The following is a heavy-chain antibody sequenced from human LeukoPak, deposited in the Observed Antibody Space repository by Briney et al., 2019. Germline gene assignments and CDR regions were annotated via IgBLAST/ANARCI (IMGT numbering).Heavy chain of an antibody. V-gene: IGHV3-7*01. CDR3: ARSAR. CDR1: GLTSCTSW. CDR2: INQDGSAQ. J-gene: IGHJ4*02. Sequence: GGSLRLSCAASGLTSCTSWMSWVRQAPGKGLEWVANINQDGSAQYYVDSVKGRFTISRDNAKSSLYLQMNSLRAEDTAVYYCARSARWGQGTLVTVSS.